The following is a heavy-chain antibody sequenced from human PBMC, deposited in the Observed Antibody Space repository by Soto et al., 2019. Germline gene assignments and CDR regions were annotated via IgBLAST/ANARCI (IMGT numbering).Heavy chain of an antibody. CDR1: GYTFTSYG. J-gene: IGHJ6*02. CDR2: ISAYNGNT. V-gene: IGHV1-18*01. Sequence: ASVKVSCKASGYTFTSYGISWVRQAPGQGLEWMGWISAYNGNTNYAQKLQGRVTMTTDTSTSTAYMELRSLRPDDTAVYYCARGGLGYCSSTSCYLDYYYGMDVWGQGTTVTVSS. CDR3: ARGGLGYCSSTSCYLDYYYGMDV. D-gene: IGHD2-2*01.